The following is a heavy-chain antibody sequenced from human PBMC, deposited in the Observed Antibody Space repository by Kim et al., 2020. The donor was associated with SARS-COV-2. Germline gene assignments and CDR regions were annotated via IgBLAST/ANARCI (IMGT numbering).Heavy chain of an antibody. V-gene: IGHV3-21*01. Sequence: YYATSVKGRFTISRDNAKNSLYLQMNSLRAEDTAVYYCARDRGYNWNFDYWGQGTLVTVSS. CDR3: ARDRGYNWNFDY. J-gene: IGHJ4*02. D-gene: IGHD1-20*01.